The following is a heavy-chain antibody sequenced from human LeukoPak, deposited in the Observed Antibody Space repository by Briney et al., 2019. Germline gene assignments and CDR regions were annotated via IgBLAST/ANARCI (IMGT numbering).Heavy chain of an antibody. V-gene: IGHV1-18*01. Sequence: ASVKVSCKASGFTFSSYGFSWVRQAPGQGLEWMGWISAYNGNTNYAQKLQGRVTMTTDTSTSTAYMDLRSLRSDDTAVYYCARGGATTSSDSWGQGTLITVSS. CDR3: ARGGATTSSDS. CDR1: GFTFSSYG. CDR2: ISAYNGNT. D-gene: IGHD1-26*01. J-gene: IGHJ4*02.